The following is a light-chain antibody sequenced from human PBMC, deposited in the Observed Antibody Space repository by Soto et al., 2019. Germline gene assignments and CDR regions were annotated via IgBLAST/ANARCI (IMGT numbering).Light chain of an antibody. CDR3: SSYTSRSTPV. CDR2: EVS. J-gene: IGLJ2*01. Sequence: QSALTQPASVSGSPGQSITISCTGTSSDVGGYNYVSWYQQHPGKAPKLMISEVSNRPSGVSNRFSGSKSGNTASLTISGLQAEDEADYYCSSYTSRSTPVFGGGIKLTVL. CDR1: SSDVGGYNY. V-gene: IGLV2-14*01.